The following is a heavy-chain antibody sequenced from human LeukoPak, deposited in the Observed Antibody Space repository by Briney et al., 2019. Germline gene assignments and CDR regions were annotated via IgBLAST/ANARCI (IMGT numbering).Heavy chain of an antibody. V-gene: IGHV3-66*01. CDR2: IYAGGTT. CDR1: EFTVSSNY. D-gene: IGHD4-11*01. Sequence: GGSLRLSCAASEFTVSSNYMSWVRQAPGKGLEWVAIIYAGGTTHYADSVKGRFTISRDNSRNTLYLQMNIPRAEDMAVYYCARAPTITTIFDCWGQGTLVTVSS. CDR3: ARAPTITTIFDC. J-gene: IGHJ4*02.